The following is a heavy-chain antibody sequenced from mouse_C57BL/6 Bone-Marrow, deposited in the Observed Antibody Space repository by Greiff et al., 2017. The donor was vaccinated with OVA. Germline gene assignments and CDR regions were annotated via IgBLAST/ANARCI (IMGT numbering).Heavy chain of an antibody. V-gene: IGHV1-69*01. J-gene: IGHJ1*03. Sequence: QVQLQQPGAELVMPGASVKLSCKASGYTFTSYWMHWVKQRPGQGLEWIGEIDTSDSYTNYNQKFKGKSTLTVDKSSSTAYMQLSSLTSEDSAVYYCARVYYGSAYWYFDVWGTGTTVTVSS. CDR2: IDTSDSYT. CDR3: ARVYYGSAYWYFDV. D-gene: IGHD1-1*01. CDR1: GYTFTSYW.